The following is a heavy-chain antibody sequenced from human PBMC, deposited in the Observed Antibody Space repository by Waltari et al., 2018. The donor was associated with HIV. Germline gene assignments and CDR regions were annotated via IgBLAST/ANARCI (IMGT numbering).Heavy chain of an antibody. CDR1: GYTFTSYR. CDR2: IYPDDSDT. CDR3: ARPGRWLPANDAFDI. J-gene: IGHJ3*02. Sequence: EVQLVTSGAEGKTPGESLKTSGKGSGYTFTSYRIGWVRQMPGKGLEWMEIIYPDDSDTRYSPSFQGQVTISADKSISTAYLQWSSLKASDTAMYYCARPGRWLPANDAFDIWGQGTMVTVSS. V-gene: IGHV5-51*01. D-gene: IGHD5-12*01.